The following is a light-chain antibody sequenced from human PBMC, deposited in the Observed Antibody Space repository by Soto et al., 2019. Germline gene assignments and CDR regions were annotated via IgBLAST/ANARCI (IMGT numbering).Light chain of an antibody. Sequence: QSVLTQPPSVSGAPGQRVSISCTGSTSNIGAPYDVHWYQHLPGTAPKLLIYGDNNQPSGVPDRFSGSKSGTSASLAITRLQAEDDADYYCQSYDISLHNYVFGTGTKVTVL. CDR2: GDN. CDR1: TSNIGAPYD. V-gene: IGLV1-40*01. J-gene: IGLJ1*01. CDR3: QSYDISLHNYV.